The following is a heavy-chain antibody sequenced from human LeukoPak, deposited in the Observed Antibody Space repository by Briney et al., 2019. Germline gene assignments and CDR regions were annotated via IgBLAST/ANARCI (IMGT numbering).Heavy chain of an antibody. CDR2: ISWNSGSI. CDR3: ARSMGQLVRWLYFDY. J-gene: IGHJ4*02. D-gene: IGHD6-13*01. Sequence: GGSLRLSCAASGFTFDDYAMHWVRQAPGKGLEWVSGISWNSGSIGYADSVKGRFTISRDNAKNSLYLQMNSLRAEDTALYYCARSMGQLVRWLYFDYWGQGTLVTVSS. V-gene: IGHV3-9*01. CDR1: GFTFDDYA.